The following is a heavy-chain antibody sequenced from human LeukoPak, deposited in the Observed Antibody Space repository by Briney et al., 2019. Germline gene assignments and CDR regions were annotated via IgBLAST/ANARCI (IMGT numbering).Heavy chain of an antibody. CDR2: INPHSGGT. V-gene: IGHV1-2*02. D-gene: IGHD2-21*02. Sequence: ASVKVSCKASGFTFTGYYIHWVRQAPGQGLEWMGYINPHSGGTNSPQKFQGRVTMTTDTSISAAHMELSSLISDDTAVYYCVKEGNELLSKNFDYWGQGTLVTVSS. CDR3: VKEGNELLSKNFDY. J-gene: IGHJ4*02. CDR1: GFTFTGYY.